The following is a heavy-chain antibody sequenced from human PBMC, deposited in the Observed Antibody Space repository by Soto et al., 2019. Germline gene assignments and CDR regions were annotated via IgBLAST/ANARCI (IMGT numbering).Heavy chain of an antibody. V-gene: IGHV4-34*01. CDR3: ARVSSTNRAETHCDY. CDR2: INHSGST. D-gene: IGHD2-2*01. Sequence: SETLSLTCAVYGGSFSGYYWSWIRQPPGKGLEWIGEINHSGSTNYNPSLKSRVTISVDTSKNQFSLKLSSVTAADTAVYYCARVSSTNRAETHCDYWGQGTLVTVSS. J-gene: IGHJ4*02. CDR1: GGSFSGYY.